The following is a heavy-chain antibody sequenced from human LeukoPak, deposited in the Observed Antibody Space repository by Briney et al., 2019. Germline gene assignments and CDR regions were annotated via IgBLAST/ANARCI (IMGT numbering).Heavy chain of an antibody. CDR3: ARTYDSSGYYFDY. CDR2: INSNSGGP. D-gene: IGHD3-22*01. Sequence: GASVKVSCKTSGYTFTDYYMHWVRQAPGQGLEWMGWINSNSGGPKYAQKFQGRVTMTRDTSISTVYMELSSLRSEDTAVYYCARTYDSSGYYFDYWGQGTLVTVSS. V-gene: IGHV1-2*02. CDR1: GYTFTDYY. J-gene: IGHJ4*02.